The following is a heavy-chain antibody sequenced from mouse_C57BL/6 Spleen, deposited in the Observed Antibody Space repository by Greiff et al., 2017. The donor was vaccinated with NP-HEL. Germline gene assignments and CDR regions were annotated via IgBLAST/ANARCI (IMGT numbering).Heavy chain of an antibody. V-gene: IGHV1-55*01. Sequence: QVHVKQPGAELVKPGASVKMSCKASGYTFTSYWITWVKQRPGQGLEWIGDIYPGSGSTNYNEKFKSKATLTVDTSSSTAYMQLSSLTSEDSAVYYCARGTTNWGQGTTLTVSS. CDR1: GYTFTSYW. D-gene: IGHD2-13*01. CDR3: ARGTTN. CDR2: IYPGSGST. J-gene: IGHJ2*01.